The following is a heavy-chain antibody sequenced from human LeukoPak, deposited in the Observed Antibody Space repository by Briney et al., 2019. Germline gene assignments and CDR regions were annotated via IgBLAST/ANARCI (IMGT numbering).Heavy chain of an antibody. J-gene: IGHJ3*02. CDR2: ISHDGNIK. V-gene: IGHV3-30*04. D-gene: IGHD3-22*01. CDR3: ARAKYYDSRGYSVREAYDI. CDR1: GFTFSSYA. Sequence: GGSLRLSCTASGFTFSSYAMHWVRRAPGKGLEWVAVISHDGNIKYHADSMKDRFTISRDNSRNTLYLQMNNLRPEDTAVYSCARAKYYDSRGYSVREAYDIWGQGTMVTVSS.